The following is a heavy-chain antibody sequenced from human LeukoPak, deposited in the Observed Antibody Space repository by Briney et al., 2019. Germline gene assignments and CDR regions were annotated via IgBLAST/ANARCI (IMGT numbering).Heavy chain of an antibody. CDR2: VNYSGTT. V-gene: IGHV4-39*07. J-gene: IGHJ5*02. CDR1: GGSISGSTSY. CDR3: SRYDSDTGDFDP. Sequence: TSETLSLTCTVSGGSISGSTSYWGWIRQSPGKGLEWIGVVNYSGTTYYNPSFKSRVSISIDRSRTQLSLKLSSVTAADTAFYYCSRYDSDTGDFDPWGQGTLVTVSS. D-gene: IGHD3-10*01.